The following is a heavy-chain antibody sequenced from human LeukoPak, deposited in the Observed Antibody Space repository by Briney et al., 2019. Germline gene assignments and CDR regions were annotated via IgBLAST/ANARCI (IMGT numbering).Heavy chain of an antibody. V-gene: IGHV3-23*01. CDR3: AKTPGHSTNWQFDY. D-gene: IGHD6-13*01. CDR2: IVSGGGST. CDR1: GGSFSGYY. J-gene: IGHJ4*02. Sequence: PSETLSLTCAVYGGSFSGYYWSWIRQPPGKGLEWVSAIVSGGGSTNYADSVKGRFTISRDNSKNTLYLQMNSLRDEDTAIYYCAKTPGHSTNWQFDYWGQGTLVTVSS.